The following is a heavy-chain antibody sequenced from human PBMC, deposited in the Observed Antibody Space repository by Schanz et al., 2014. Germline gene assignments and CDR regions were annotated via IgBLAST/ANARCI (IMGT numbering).Heavy chain of an antibody. Sequence: QVQLVQSGAEVKKPGASVKVSCKASGYTFTSDSMHWVRQAPGQGLEWMGMINPSEGSTTYAQKFQGRVAMARDTSSITVYMELSSLRSEDTGVYYCARDGVDAAAGGNYWGQGTLVTVSS. CDR2: INPSEGST. D-gene: IGHD6-13*01. J-gene: IGHJ4*02. CDR1: GYTFTSDS. V-gene: IGHV1-46*03. CDR3: ARDGVDAAAGGNY.